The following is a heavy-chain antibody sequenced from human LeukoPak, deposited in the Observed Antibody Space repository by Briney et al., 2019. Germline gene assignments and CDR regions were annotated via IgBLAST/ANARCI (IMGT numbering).Heavy chain of an antibody. D-gene: IGHD2-2*01. CDR1: GGSISRNY. J-gene: IGHJ6*02. V-gene: IGHV4-4*07. CDR3: ARGTIVVPAAKYYYGMDV. Sequence: PSETLSLTCNVSGGSISRNYWSWIRQPAGEGLEWIGRIYGSGSTNYNPSLKSRVTISVDTSKNQFSLKLSSVTAADTAVYYCARGTIVVPAAKYYYGMDVWGQGTTVTVSS. CDR2: IYGSGST.